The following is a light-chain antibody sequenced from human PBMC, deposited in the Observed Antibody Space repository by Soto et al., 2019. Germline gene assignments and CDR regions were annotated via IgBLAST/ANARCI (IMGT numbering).Light chain of an antibody. Sequence: DIQMTQSPSTLSASVGDRVTITCRASQSISGWLAWYQQKPGKAPKLLIYDVSSLESGVPSRFSGSGSGTEFTLAISSLQPDDFATYYCQQYNDWPRCTFGQGTKLEIK. CDR3: QQYNDWPRCT. J-gene: IGKJ2*02. V-gene: IGKV1-5*01. CDR2: DVS. CDR1: QSISGW.